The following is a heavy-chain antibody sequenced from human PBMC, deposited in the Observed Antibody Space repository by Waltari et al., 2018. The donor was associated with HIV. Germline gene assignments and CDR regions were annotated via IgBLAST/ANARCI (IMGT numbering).Heavy chain of an antibody. CDR1: GYSFTTSG. J-gene: IGHJ4*02. CDR3: ARVPSVIAVVIAVAHSYFDH. Sequence: QVHLVQSGPEVKKPGASVKVSCKTSGYSFTTSGISWVRQAPGHGLDWMGWISTNDGKTNYAQELHGRLTMTTDTSASTAYMELRSLRSDDTAIYYCARVPSVIAVVIAVAHSYFDHWGQGTLVTVSS. V-gene: IGHV1-18*01. D-gene: IGHD2-15*01. CDR2: ISTNDGKT.